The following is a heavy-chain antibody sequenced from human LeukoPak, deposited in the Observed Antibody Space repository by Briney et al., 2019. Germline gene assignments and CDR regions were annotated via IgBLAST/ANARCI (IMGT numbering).Heavy chain of an antibody. Sequence: SETLSLTCTVSGYSISSGYYWGWIRPPPGKGLEWVGNIYPTGSTYYNPSLKSRVTISVDTSKNQFSLKVSSVSAADTAVYYCARAYSSSWYWNWFDPWGQGTLVTVSS. J-gene: IGHJ5*02. V-gene: IGHV4-38-2*02. CDR1: GYSISSGYY. CDR3: ARAYSSSWYWNWFDP. D-gene: IGHD6-13*01. CDR2: IYPTGST.